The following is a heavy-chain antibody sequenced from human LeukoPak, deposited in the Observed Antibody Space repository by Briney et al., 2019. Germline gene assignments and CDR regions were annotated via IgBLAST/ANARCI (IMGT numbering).Heavy chain of an antibody. V-gene: IGHV2-70*01. Sequence: ESGPALVKPTQTLTLTCTFSGFSLSTSGMCVSWIRQPPGKALEWLALIVWDDDKYYSTSLKTRLTISKDTSKNQVVLTMTNMDPVDTATYYCARTLVYDGSGSYYNLFDYWGQGTLVTVSS. CDR3: ARTLVYDGSGSYYNLFDY. CDR1: GFSLSTSGMC. J-gene: IGHJ4*02. CDR2: IVWDDDK. D-gene: IGHD3-10*01.